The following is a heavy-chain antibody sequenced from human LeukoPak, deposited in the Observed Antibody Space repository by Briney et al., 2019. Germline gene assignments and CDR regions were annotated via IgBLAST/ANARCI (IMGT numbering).Heavy chain of an antibody. V-gene: IGHV4-39*07. CDR1: GGSISSSSYY. CDR3: ARGLKYYYDSSGYPPLGY. J-gene: IGHJ4*02. Sequence: SETLSLTCTVSGGSISSSSYYWSWIRQPPGKGLEWIGEINHSGSTNYNPSLKSRVTISVDTSKNQFSLKLSSVTAADTAVYYCARGLKYYYDSSGYPPLGYWGQGTLVTVSS. D-gene: IGHD3-22*01. CDR2: INHSGST.